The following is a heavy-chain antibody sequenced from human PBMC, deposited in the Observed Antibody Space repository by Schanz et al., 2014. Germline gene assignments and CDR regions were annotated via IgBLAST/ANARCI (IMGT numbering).Heavy chain of an antibody. CDR2: INQDGYDK. CDR1: EFTFNTYC. Sequence: EVQLVESGGGLVQPGGSLRLSCAASEFTFNTYCMSWVRQAPGKGLEWVASINQDGYDKHYVDSVEFRFTLSRDNAKKSLYLQMNTLRAEDTAIYYCARVEGSSGSASSYRALNVWGQGTTVTVSS. J-gene: IGHJ3*01. CDR3: ARVEGSSGSASSYRALNV. D-gene: IGHD3-10*01. V-gene: IGHV3-7*01.